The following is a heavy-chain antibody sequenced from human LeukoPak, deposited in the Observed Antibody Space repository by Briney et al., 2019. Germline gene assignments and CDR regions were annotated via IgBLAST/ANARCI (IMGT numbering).Heavy chain of an antibody. CDR2: IKGDGSHT. CDR1: GFTFSNYW. J-gene: IGHJ6*02. Sequence: PGGSLRLSCAASGFTFSNYWMHWVRQAPGKGLVWVSRIKGDGSHTIYADSVKGRFTISRDNAKNTLYLQMNSLRDEDTAVYYCARNVYYYDSSGYQSYYYGMDVWGQGTTVTVSS. D-gene: IGHD3-22*01. V-gene: IGHV3-74*01. CDR3: ARNVYYYDSSGYQSYYYGMDV.